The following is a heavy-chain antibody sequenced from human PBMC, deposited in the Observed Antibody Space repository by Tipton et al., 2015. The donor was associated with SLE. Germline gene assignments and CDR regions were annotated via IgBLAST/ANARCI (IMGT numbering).Heavy chain of an antibody. V-gene: IGHV4-59*01. Sequence: TLSLTCTVSGGSITTYYYNWIRQPPGKQLEWIGYRHYSGTTKYNPSLKSRVTFSVDTSENQVSLRLSSVTAADTAVYYCAKWNSETHGFHPWGQGAMVTASS. J-gene: IGHJ3*01. CDR1: GGSITTYY. D-gene: IGHD1-1*01. CDR2: RHYSGTT. CDR3: AKWNSETHGFHP.